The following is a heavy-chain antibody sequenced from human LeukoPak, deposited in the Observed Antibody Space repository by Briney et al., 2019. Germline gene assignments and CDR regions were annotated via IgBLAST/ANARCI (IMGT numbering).Heavy chain of an antibody. Sequence: GRSLRLSRSASGFTFSSYAMQWVRQAPGKGLEGVAVISYDGSNNYYADSVKGRFTISRDNSKNTLYLQMNSLRAEDTAVYYCARDGYSSSADAFDIWGQGTMVTVSS. CDR3: ARDGYSSSADAFDI. D-gene: IGHD6-6*01. CDR2: ISYDGSNN. V-gene: IGHV3-30-3*01. J-gene: IGHJ3*02. CDR1: GFTFSSYA.